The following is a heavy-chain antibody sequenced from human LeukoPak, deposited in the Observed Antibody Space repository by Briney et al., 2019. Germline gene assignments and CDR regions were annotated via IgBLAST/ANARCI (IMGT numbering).Heavy chain of an antibody. CDR1: GFTFSDYY. CDR3: ARVGSTAEAGTPDY. V-gene: IGHV3-11*06. Sequence: TGRSLRLSCAASGFTFSDYYMSWIRQAPGKGLEWLSYISRTGSHTPYADSVKGRFTVSRDNAKNSLSLELNSLRVDDTAIYYCARVGSTAEAGTPDYWGQGTLVTVSS. J-gene: IGHJ4*02. D-gene: IGHD6-19*01. CDR2: ISRTGSHT.